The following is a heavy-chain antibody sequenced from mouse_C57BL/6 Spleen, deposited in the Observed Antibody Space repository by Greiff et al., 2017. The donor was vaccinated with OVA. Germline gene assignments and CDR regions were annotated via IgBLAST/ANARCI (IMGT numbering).Heavy chain of an antibody. CDR2: ISDGGSYT. CDR1: GFTFSSYA. Sequence: EVKLMESGGGLVKPGGSLKLSCAASGFTFSSYAMSWVRQTPEKRLEWVATISDGGSYTYYPDNVKGRFTISRDNAKNNLYLQMSHLKSEDTAMYYCARGSQAYYFDYWGQGTTLTVSS. J-gene: IGHJ2*01. D-gene: IGHD3-2*02. V-gene: IGHV5-4*03. CDR3: ARGSQAYYFDY.